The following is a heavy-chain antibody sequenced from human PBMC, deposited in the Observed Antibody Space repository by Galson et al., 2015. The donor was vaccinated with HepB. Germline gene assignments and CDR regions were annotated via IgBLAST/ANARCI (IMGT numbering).Heavy chain of an antibody. CDR2: INPSGGST. Sequence: SVKVSCKASGYTFTSYYMHWVRQAPGQGLEWMGIINPSGGSTSYAQKFQGRVTMTRDTSTSTVYMELSSLRSEDTAVYYCARDMFPYYYGSGSYYNNWFDPWGQGTLVTVSS. V-gene: IGHV1-46*01. D-gene: IGHD3-10*01. CDR3: ARDMFPYYYGSGSYYNNWFDP. J-gene: IGHJ5*02. CDR1: GYTFTSYY.